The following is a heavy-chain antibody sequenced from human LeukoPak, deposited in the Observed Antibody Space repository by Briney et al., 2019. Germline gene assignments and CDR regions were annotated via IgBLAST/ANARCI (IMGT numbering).Heavy chain of an antibody. D-gene: IGHD1-1*01. Sequence: ASVTVSCKASGYTFTSYAMHWVRQAPGQRLEWMGWINAGNGNTKYSQKFQGRITITRDTSASTAYMELSSLRSEDTAVYYCARGGDNWKNWSDPWGQGTLVTVSS. CDR3: ARGGDNWKNWSDP. J-gene: IGHJ5*02. CDR2: INAGNGNT. V-gene: IGHV1-3*01. CDR1: GYTFTSYA.